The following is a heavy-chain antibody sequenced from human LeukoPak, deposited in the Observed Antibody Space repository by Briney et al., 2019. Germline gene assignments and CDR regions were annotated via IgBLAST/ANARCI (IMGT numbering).Heavy chain of an antibody. CDR2: IFPTFGTA. V-gene: IGHV1-69*01. J-gene: IGHJ4*02. CDR1: GGTFSSYA. CDR3: ARDRPGGSGYDLDY. Sequence: SVKFSCKVSGGTFSSYAISWVRQPPGQGLEWMGGIFPTFGTANYAQKFQGRVTITADESTSTAYMELSSLRSEDTAVYYCARDRPGGSGYDLDYWGQGTLVTVSS. D-gene: IGHD5-12*01.